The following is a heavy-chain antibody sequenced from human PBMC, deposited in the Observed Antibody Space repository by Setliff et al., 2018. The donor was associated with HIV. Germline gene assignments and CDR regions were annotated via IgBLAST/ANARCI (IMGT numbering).Heavy chain of an antibody. Sequence: SETLSLTCTVSGGSIGGYYWSWIRQPPGTGLEWRGCIYSGGSTNYNPSLESRVTISLDTSKNQFSLRLTSVTAADTAVYYCARVRSYGSAYDAFDVWGPGTMVTVSS. CDR3: ARVRSYGSAYDAFDV. V-gene: IGHV4-4*08. CDR2: IYSGGST. CDR1: GGSIGGYY. D-gene: IGHD3-10*01. J-gene: IGHJ3*01.